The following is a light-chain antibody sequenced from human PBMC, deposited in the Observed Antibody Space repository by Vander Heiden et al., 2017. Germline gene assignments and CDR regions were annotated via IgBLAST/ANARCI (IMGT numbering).Light chain of an antibody. CDR2: LNDDGSH. Sequence: QLVLTQSPSASASLGASVKLTCTLSSGHSNYAIAWHQQQPDKGPRYLMKLNDDGSHTKGDGIPDRFSGSSSGAERYLTISSLQSEDEADYYCQTWGTGIRVFGGGTKLTVL. V-gene: IGLV4-69*01. CDR3: QTWGTGIRV. J-gene: IGLJ3*02. CDR1: SGHSNYA.